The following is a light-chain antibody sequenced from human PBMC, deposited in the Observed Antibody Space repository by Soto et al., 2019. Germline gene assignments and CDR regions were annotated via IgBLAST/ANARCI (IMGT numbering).Light chain of an antibody. CDR2: RNS. V-gene: IGLV1-44*01. CDR1: SSNIGRNT. Sequence: QSGLTQPPSASGTPGQRSIISFSGSSSNIGRNTVNWYQHLPGRAPKVLIYRNSHRPSGVPDRFSGSQSGSSASLAISGLQSEDEADYYCAAWDDNLRGVLFGGGTKLTVL. CDR3: AAWDDNLRGVL. J-gene: IGLJ3*02.